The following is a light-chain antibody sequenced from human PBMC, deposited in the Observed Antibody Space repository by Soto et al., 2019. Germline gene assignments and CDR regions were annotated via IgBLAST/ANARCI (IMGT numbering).Light chain of an antibody. Sequence: DIVMTQSPDSLAVPLGERATINCKSSQSVLCNSNSKNYLAWYQQKPGQPPKLLIYWASTRESGVPDRFSGSGSGTDFTLTINSLQAEDVAVYYCQQYCSTPLTFGQGTRLEIK. CDR3: QQYCSTPLT. J-gene: IGKJ5*01. V-gene: IGKV4-1*01. CDR2: WAS. CDR1: QSVLCNSNSKNY.